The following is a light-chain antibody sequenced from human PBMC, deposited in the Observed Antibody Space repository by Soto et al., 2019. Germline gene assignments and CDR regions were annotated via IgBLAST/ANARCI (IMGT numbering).Light chain of an antibody. V-gene: IGKV3-11*01. CDR2: DAS. J-gene: IGKJ4*01. CDR3: QQRSNWPRPT. CDR1: QSVSSY. Sequence: EIVLTQSPATLSLSPGERATLSCRASQSVSSYLAWYQQKPGQAPRLLIYDASNRATGIPARFSGSGSGTDFTLTISSLEPEDFAVYYCQQRSNWPRPTFGGGNKVEIK.